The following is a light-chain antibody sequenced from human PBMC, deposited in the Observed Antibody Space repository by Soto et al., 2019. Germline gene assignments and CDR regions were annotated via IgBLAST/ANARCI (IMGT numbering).Light chain of an antibody. CDR1: QSIGNW. Sequence: DIQMTQSPSTLSASVGDRVTITCRASQSIGNWLAWYQQKPGKAPKLLIYHASNLQSGVPSRFSGSGSGTEFTLTISSLQPDDFATYYCQQYNSYSFGQGTKVEIK. V-gene: IGKV1-5*01. CDR3: QQYNSYS. CDR2: HAS. J-gene: IGKJ1*01.